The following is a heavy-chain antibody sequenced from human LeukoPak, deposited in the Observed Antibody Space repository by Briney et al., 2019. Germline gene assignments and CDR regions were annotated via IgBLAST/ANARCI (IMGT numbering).Heavy chain of an antibody. CDR2: FDPEDGET. V-gene: IGHV1-24*01. CDR3: ATTTMVRGPYNWFDP. J-gene: IGHJ5*02. CDR1: GYTLTELS. Sequence: ASVKVSCKVSGYTLTELSMHWVRQAPGKGLEWMGGFDPEDGETICAQKFQGRVTMTEDTSTDTAYMELSSLRSEDTAVYYCATTTMVRGPYNWFDPWGQGTLVTVSS. D-gene: IGHD3-10*01.